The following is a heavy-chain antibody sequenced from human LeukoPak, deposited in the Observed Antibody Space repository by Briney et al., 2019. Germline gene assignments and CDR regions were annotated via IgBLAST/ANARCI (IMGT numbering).Heavy chain of an antibody. CDR3: ANGFDILTGYLIY. CDR2: ISSSSSYI. CDR1: GFTFSSYS. J-gene: IGHJ4*02. Sequence: GGSLRLSCAASGFTFSSYSMNWVRQAPGKGLEWVSSISSSSSYIYYADSVKGRFTISRDNAKNSLYLQMNSLRAEDTALYYCANGFDILTGYLIYWGQGTLVTVSS. V-gene: IGHV3-21*04. D-gene: IGHD3-9*01.